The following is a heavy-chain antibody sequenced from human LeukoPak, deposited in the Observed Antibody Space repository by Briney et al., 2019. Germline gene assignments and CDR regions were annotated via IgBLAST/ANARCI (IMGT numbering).Heavy chain of an antibody. J-gene: IGHJ6*02. D-gene: IGHD3-10*01. CDR2: VSGSGGST. CDR1: GFTFSSYA. CDR3: AKDGRLVLLWFGELSPYYYYGMDV. V-gene: IGHV3-23*01. Sequence: PGGSLRLSCAASGFTFSSYAMSWVRQAPGKGLERVSAVSGSGGSTYYADSVKGRFTISRDNSKNTPYLQMNSLRAEDTAVYYCAKDGRLVLLWFGELSPYYYYGMDVWGQGTTVTVSS.